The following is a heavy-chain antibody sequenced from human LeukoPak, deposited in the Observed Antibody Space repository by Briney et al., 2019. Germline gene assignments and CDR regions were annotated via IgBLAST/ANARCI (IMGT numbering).Heavy chain of an antibody. Sequence: PSETLSLTCAVYGGSFSGYYWSWIRQPPGKGLEWIGEINHSGSTNYNPSLKSRVTISVDTSKNQFSLKLSSVTAADTAVYYCARGRRSGEGTWYYYYGMDVWGQGTTVTVSS. CDR1: GGSFSGYY. D-gene: IGHD2-21*01. V-gene: IGHV4-34*01. J-gene: IGHJ6*02. CDR3: ARGRRSGEGTWYYYYGMDV. CDR2: INHSGST.